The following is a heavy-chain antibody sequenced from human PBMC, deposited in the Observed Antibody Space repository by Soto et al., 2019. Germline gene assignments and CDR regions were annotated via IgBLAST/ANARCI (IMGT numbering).Heavy chain of an antibody. V-gene: IGHV3-23*02. Sequence: EVQLLQSGGGLAVPGGSLRLSCAGSGFTFSMYAIHWVRRAPGKGLEWVVTSGGSLSGSDFGTYYGDSVRGRVTVSRDNSKNTLFLQMNSLRAEDTAMYYCASLKIYCRGETCYSGYHDYWGQGTLVTVSS. CDR3: ASLKIYCRGETCYSGYHDY. CDR1: GFTFSMYA. D-gene: IGHD2-15*01. J-gene: IGHJ4*02. CDR2: SGGSLSGSDFGT.